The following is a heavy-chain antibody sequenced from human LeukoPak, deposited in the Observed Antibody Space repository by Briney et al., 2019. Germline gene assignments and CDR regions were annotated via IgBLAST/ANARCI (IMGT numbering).Heavy chain of an antibody. CDR1: GFIFSSYG. Sequence: GSLRLSCAASGFIFSSYGMHWVRQAPGKGLEWVAFIRYDGSKTYYADSVKGRFTISRDNFKNTLYLQMNSLRPEDSAVYYCASLSAAELDYWGQGTLVTVSS. J-gene: IGHJ4*02. CDR3: ASLSAAELDY. V-gene: IGHV3-30*02. D-gene: IGHD6-13*01. CDR2: IRYDGSKT.